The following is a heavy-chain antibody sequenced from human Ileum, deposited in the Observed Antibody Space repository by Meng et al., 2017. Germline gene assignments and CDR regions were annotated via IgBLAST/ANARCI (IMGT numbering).Heavy chain of an antibody. V-gene: IGHV1-3*05. Sequence: RVVQSGAKEKEPAASVRVSCTPFTRRAIKWSRQAAGQRLEWMGWIIAGSGSTTYSQKFQGRITITRDTSANIAYMELSSLRFEETAVYYCVREDSSGYWAYWGQGTLVTVSS. CDR1: PFTRRA. D-gene: IGHD3-22*01. CDR2: IIAGSGST. J-gene: IGHJ4*02. CDR3: VREDSSGYWAY.